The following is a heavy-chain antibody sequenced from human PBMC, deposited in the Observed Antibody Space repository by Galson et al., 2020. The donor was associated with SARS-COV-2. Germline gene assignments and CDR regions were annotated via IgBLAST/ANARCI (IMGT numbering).Heavy chain of an antibody. CDR3: ARSLAAREAYYYYYMDV. Sequence: SETLSLTCTVSGGSISSGDYYWSWIRQPPGKGLEWIGYIYYSGSTYYNPSLKSRVTISVDTSKNQFSLKLSSVTAADTAVYYCARSLAAREAYYYYYMDVWGKGTTVTVSS. CDR2: IYYSGST. V-gene: IGHV4-30-4*02. J-gene: IGHJ6*03. D-gene: IGHD6-6*01. CDR1: GGSISSGDYY.